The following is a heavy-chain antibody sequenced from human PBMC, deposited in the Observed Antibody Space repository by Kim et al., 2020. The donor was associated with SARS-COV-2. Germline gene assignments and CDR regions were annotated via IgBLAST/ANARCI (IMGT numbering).Heavy chain of an antibody. Sequence: GGSLRLSCAASGFTFSSYEMNWVRQAPGKGLAWVSYICSSGSTIYYADSVKGRFTISRDNAKNSLYLQMNSLRAEDTAVYYCARESVTGSLLFFSYVMD. D-gene: IGHD1-1*01. CDR3: ARESVTGSLLFFSYVMD. CDR1: GFTFSSYE. CDR2: ICSSGSTI. V-gene: IGHV3-48*03. J-gene: IGHJ6*01.